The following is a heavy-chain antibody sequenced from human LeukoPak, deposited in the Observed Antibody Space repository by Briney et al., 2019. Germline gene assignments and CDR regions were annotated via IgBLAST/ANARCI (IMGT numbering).Heavy chain of an antibody. CDR1: GGSFSGYY. Sequence: SETLSLTCAVYGGSFSGYYWSWIRQPPGKGLEWIGYIYYSGSTNYNPSLKSRVTISVDTSKNQFSLKLSSVTAADTAVYYCARHKAGIDFWSGYLSYYFDYWGQGTLVTVSS. D-gene: IGHD3-3*01. J-gene: IGHJ4*02. CDR2: IYYSGST. V-gene: IGHV4-59*08. CDR3: ARHKAGIDFWSGYLSYYFDY.